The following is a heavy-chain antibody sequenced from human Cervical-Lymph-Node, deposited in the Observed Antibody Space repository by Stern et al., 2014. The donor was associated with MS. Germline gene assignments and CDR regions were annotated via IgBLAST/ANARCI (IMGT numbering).Heavy chain of an antibody. V-gene: IGHV4-61*02. Sequence: VQLVESGPGLVKPSQTLSLTCTVSGGSISSGSYYWSWIRQPAGKGLEWIGRIYTSGGTNYNPSLKSRVTISVDTAKNQFSLKLSSVTAADTAVYYCARSALSSGIAAAGTEGIDYWGQGTLVTVSS. J-gene: IGHJ4*02. CDR1: GGSISSGSYY. CDR2: IYTSGGT. D-gene: IGHD6-13*01. CDR3: ARSALSSGIAAAGTEGIDY.